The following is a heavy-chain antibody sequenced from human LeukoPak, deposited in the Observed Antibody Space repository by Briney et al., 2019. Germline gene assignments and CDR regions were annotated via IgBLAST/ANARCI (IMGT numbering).Heavy chain of an antibody. CDR2: IRSKAYGGTT. CDR1: GFSIGDYA. V-gene: IGHV3-49*03. CDR3: TREGAMVGLPFDY. J-gene: IGHJ4*02. D-gene: IGHD2-8*01. Sequence: QPGRSLRLSCTASGFSIGDYAMSWLRQAPGKGLEWGGFIRSKAYGGTTEYAASVKGRFTISRDDSKSIAYLQMNSLKTEDTAVYYCTREGAMVGLPFDYWGQGTLVTVSS.